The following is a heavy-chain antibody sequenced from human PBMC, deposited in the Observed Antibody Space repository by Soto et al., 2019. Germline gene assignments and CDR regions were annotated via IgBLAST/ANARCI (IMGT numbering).Heavy chain of an antibody. CDR1: GYTFTSYD. V-gene: IGHV1-8*01. CDR3: ATGNSGSYLFDY. CDR2: MNPDSGNT. J-gene: IGHJ4*02. D-gene: IGHD1-26*01. Sequence: GASVKVSCKGSGYTFTSYDINWVRQATGQGLEWMGWMNPDSGNTGYAQKFQGRVTMTRNTSISTAYMELSSLRSEDTAVYYCATGNSGSYLFDYWGQGTLVTVSS.